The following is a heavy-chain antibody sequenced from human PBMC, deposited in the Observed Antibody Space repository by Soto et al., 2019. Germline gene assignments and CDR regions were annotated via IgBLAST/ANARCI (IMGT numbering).Heavy chain of an antibody. J-gene: IGHJ4*02. CDR2: INHSGST. D-gene: IGHD7-27*01. V-gene: IGHV4-34*01. Sequence: QVQLQQWGAGLLKPSETLSLTCAVYGGSFSGYYWNWIRQPPWKGLEWIGEINHSGSTNYNPSLKRRVTISVDTSKNQFSLKLSSVTAADTAVYYCARGWGRIFDYWGQGTLVTVSS. CDR1: GGSFSGYY. CDR3: ARGWGRIFDY.